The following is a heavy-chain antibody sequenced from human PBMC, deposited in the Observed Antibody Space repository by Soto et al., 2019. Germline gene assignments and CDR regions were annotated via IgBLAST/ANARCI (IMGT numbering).Heavy chain of an antibody. D-gene: IGHD3-22*01. CDR1: GFTFSTYW. Sequence: EVQLVESGGDLVQPGGSLRLSCAASGFTFSTYWMHWVRQAPGKGVLWVSRIKTDGTYATYADSVKGRFTISSDNAKNTLYLQINSLRVEDAAVYYCAAGGSGYYAIWGQGTLVTVSS. J-gene: IGHJ4*02. V-gene: IGHV3-74*01. CDR2: IKTDGTYA. CDR3: AAGGSGYYAI.